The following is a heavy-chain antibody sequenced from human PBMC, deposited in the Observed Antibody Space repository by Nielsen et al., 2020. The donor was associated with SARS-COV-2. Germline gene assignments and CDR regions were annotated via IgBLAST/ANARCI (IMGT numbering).Heavy chain of an antibody. CDR3: ARRLLRYVGAGVYS. Sequence: SETLSLTCTVSGGSISSSSYYWGWIRQPPGKGLEWIGEINHSGSTNYNPSLKSRVTISVDTSKNQFSLKLSSVTAADTAVYYCARRLLRYVGAGVYSWGQGTLVTVSS. V-gene: IGHV4-39*07. D-gene: IGHD3-10*01. CDR1: GGSISSSSYY. J-gene: IGHJ4*02. CDR2: INHSGST.